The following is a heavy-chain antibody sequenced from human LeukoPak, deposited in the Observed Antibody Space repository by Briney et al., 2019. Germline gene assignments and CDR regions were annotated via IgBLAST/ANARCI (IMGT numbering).Heavy chain of an antibody. J-gene: IGHJ4*02. CDR2: INGDGSDT. V-gene: IGHV3-74*01. CDR3: ARTTWLVNFDY. Sequence: PGGSLRLSCAASGFTFSGYWMHWARQSPGKGLVWVSCINGDGSDTRYADSVKGRFTISRDNAKNSLYLQMNSLRAEDTAVYYCARTTWLVNFDYWGQGTLVTVSS. D-gene: IGHD6-19*01. CDR1: GFTFSGYW.